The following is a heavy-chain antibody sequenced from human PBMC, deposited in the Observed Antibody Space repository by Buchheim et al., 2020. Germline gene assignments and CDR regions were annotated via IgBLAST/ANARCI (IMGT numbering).Heavy chain of an antibody. CDR1: GFTFSSYW. J-gene: IGHJ6*02. CDR3: ARDPLVPTGTGSYYHYYGMDV. D-gene: IGHD2-8*02. V-gene: IGHV3-74*01. CDR2: INSDGSST. Sequence: EVQLVESGGGLVQPGGSLRLSCAASGFTFSSYWMHWVRQAPGKGLVWVSRINSDGSSTSYADSVKGRFTISRDNAKNTLYLQMNSLRAEDTAVYYCARDPLVPTGTGSYYHYYGMDVWGQGTT.